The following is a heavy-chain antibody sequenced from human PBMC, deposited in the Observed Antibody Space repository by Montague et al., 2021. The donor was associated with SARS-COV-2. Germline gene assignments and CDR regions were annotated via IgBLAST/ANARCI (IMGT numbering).Heavy chain of an antibody. CDR2: ISGYNEKT. CDR1: GYPFNSHG. Sequence: SVKLSCKASGYPFNSHGFAWVRQAPGQGLEWMGWISGYNEKTNYAQNFQGRFTMTKDMSTNTAYMELRSLTSDDTAVYFCARDTGSTGYDYWGQGTLVTVSS. J-gene: IGHJ4*02. V-gene: IGHV1-18*04. CDR3: ARDTGSTGYDY. D-gene: IGHD3-22*01.